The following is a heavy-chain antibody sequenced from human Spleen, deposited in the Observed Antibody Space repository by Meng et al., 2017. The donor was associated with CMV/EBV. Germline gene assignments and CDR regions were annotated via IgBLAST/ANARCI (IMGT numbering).Heavy chain of an antibody. CDR1: GYTFTSYG. Sequence: ASVKVSSKASGYTFTSYGISWVRQAPGQGLEWMGWISAYNGNTNYAQKLQGRVTMTTDTSTSTAYMELRSLRSDDTAVYYCARDPRRYCSSTSCTRAPDAFDIWGQGTMVTVSS. CDR2: ISAYNGNT. J-gene: IGHJ3*02. V-gene: IGHV1-18*01. D-gene: IGHD2-2*01. CDR3: ARDPRRYCSSTSCTRAPDAFDI.